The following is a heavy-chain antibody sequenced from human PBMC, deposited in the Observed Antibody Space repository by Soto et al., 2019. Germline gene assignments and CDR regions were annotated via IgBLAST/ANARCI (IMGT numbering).Heavy chain of an antibody. CDR1: GYSLTGFS. Sequence: ASVKVSCKVSGYSLTGFSMHWVRQAPGKGLEWMGGFDPEDGETIYAQKLQGRVTMTEDTSTDTAYMELSSLRSEDTAVYYCATGYCSGGSCPVSTDVWGKGTTVTVSS. D-gene: IGHD2-15*01. CDR2: FDPEDGET. CDR3: ATGYCSGGSCPVSTDV. J-gene: IGHJ6*04. V-gene: IGHV1-24*01.